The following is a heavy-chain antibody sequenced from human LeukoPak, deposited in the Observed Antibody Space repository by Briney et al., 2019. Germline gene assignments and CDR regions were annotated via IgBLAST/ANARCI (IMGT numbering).Heavy chain of an antibody. CDR3: VKSRATRYDAFDI. D-gene: IGHD6-6*01. V-gene: IGHV1-8*03. J-gene: IGHJ3*02. CDR2: MNPNSGNT. CDR1: GFTFTNYD. Sequence: GASVKVSCKASGFTFTNYDINWVRQATGQGLEWMGWMNPNSGNTDYAQKFQGRVTFSRNTSISTAYLDLSSLRSEDTAVYYCVKSRATRYDAFDIWGQGTKVTVSS.